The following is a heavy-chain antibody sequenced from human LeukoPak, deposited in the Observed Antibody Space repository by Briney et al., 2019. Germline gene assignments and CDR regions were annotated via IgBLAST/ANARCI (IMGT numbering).Heavy chain of an antibody. D-gene: IGHD2-2*01. CDR2: MNPNSANT. V-gene: IGHV1-8*01. CDR3: ARVNCSSTSCRSKFLDY. Sequence: GASVKVSCKASGYTFTNYDINWVRQATGQGLEWMGWMNPNSANTGYAQKFQGRVTMTRNISISTAYMELSSLRSEDTAVYYCARVNCSSTSCRSKFLDYWGQGTLVTVSS. J-gene: IGHJ4*02. CDR1: GYTFTNYD.